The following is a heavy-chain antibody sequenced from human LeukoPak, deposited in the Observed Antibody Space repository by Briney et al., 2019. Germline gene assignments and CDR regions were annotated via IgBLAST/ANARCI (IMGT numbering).Heavy chain of an antibody. J-gene: IGHJ6*04. Sequence: GRSLRLSCAASGFTFSSYAMHWVRQAPGKGLEWVAVISYDGSNKYYADSVKGRFTISRDNSKNTLYLQMNSLRAEDTAVYYCARGADIVVVPAAMSDYYYYYGMDVRGKGTTVTVSS. V-gene: IGHV3-30*04. CDR1: GFTFSSYA. CDR2: ISYDGSNK. CDR3: ARGADIVVVPAAMSDYYYYYGMDV. D-gene: IGHD2-2*01.